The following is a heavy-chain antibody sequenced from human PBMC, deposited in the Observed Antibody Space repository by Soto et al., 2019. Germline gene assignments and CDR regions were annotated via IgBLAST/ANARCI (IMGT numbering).Heavy chain of an antibody. D-gene: IGHD3-3*01. CDR2: INTDGSTT. V-gene: IGHV3-74*01. CDR3: ARAGDFWSGYLL. Sequence: GGSLRLSCAASGFTFSSYWMHWVRQAPGKGLVWVSRINTDGSTTSYADSVKGRFTISRDNAKNTLYLQMNSLRAEDTAVYYCARAGDFWSGYLLWGQGTLVTVSS. J-gene: IGHJ4*02. CDR1: GFTFSSYW.